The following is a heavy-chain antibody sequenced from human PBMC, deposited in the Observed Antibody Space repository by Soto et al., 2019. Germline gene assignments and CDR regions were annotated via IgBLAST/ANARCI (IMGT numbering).Heavy chain of an antibody. CDR1: GGSITSGGYS. Sequence: QLQLQESGSGLVKPSQTLSLTCAVSGGSITSGGYSWSWIRQPPGKGLEWIANIYHSGSTYYNPSLMSRVTISLNRSNNQFYLDLSSVTAADTAVYYCARVVVVPAIWGDYCDSWGQGTLVTVSS. V-gene: IGHV4-30-2*01. J-gene: IGHJ4*02. CDR2: IYHSGST. CDR3: ARVVVVPAIWGDYCDS. D-gene: IGHD2-15*01.